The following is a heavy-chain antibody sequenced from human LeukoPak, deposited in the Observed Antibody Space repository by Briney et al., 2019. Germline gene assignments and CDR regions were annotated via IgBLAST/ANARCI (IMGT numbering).Heavy chain of an antibody. CDR2: LSGSGGMT. CDR3: AKDRIGSSGWHFDH. CDR1: GFTFSSYW. D-gene: IGHD6-19*01. Sequence: PGGSLRLSCAASGFTFSSYWMTWVRQVPGKELEWVSGLSGSGGMTYYADSVKGRFTISRDNSKNTVYLQMNSLRVDDTAVYYCAKDRIGSSGWHFDHWGLGTQVTVSS. J-gene: IGHJ4*01. V-gene: IGHV3-23*01.